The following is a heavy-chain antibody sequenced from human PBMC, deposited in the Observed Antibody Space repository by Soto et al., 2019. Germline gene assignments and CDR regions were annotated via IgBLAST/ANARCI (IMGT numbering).Heavy chain of an antibody. Sequence: SQTLSLTCAISGDSGSSNSAVWNWIRQSPSRGFEWLGRTYYRSKWYNDYAVSVKSRITFNPDTSKNQFSLQLNSVTPEDTAVYYCARDRYSSSWSSSYFDYRGQGTLVTVSS. CDR2: TYYRSKWYN. CDR1: GDSGSSNSAV. J-gene: IGHJ4*02. D-gene: IGHD6-13*01. V-gene: IGHV6-1*01. CDR3: ARDRYSSSWSSSYFDY.